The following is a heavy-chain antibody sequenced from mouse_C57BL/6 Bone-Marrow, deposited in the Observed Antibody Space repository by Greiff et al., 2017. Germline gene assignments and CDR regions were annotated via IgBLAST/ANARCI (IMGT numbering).Heavy chain of an antibody. V-gene: IGHV1-81*01. D-gene: IGHD1-1*01. CDR1: GYTFTSYG. Sequence: QVQLQQSGAELARPGASVKLSCKASGYTFTSYGISWVKQRTGQGLEWIGEIYPRSGNTYYNEKFKGQATLTADKSSSTAYMELRSLTSEDSAVYYCARRHGYSSGNFDYWGQGTTLTVSS. CDR3: ARRHGYSSGNFDY. J-gene: IGHJ2*01. CDR2: IYPRSGNT.